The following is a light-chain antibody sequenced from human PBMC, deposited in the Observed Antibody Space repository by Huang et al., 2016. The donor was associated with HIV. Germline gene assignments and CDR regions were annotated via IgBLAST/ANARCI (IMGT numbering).Light chain of an antibody. CDR3: QQYYSTPLYT. Sequence: DIVLTQSPDSLAVSLGERATINCKSSQSVLYTSNNKSHLAWYQQKPGQPPTLLIYWASTRDSGVPDRFSGSGAGTYFTLTIRSLQAEDVAVYYCQQYYSTPLYTFGQGTKLEIK. CDR1: QSVLYTSNNKSH. V-gene: IGKV4-1*01. CDR2: WAS. J-gene: IGKJ2*01.